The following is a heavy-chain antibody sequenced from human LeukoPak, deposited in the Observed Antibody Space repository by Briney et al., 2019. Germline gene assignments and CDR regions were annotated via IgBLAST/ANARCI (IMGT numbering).Heavy chain of an antibody. D-gene: IGHD1-26*01. CDR3: ASLPMAWELLSPEGY. CDR1: GCTFISYA. J-gene: IGHJ4*02. V-gene: IGHV1-69*04. CDR2: INPILGIA. Sequence: SVKVSCQASGCTFISYAISWVRQAPGQGLDWVGRINPILGIANYAQKFQGRVTITADKSTSTAYMELSRLRSEDTAVYYCASLPMAWELLSPEGYWGQGTLVTVSS.